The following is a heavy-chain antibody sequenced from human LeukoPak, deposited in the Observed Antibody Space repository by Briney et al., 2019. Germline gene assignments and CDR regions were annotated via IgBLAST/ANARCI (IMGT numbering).Heavy chain of an antibody. D-gene: IGHD5-18*01. CDR2: IYHDGST. J-gene: IGHJ4*02. Sequence: PSETLSLTCAVSGGSISSNNWWIWVRQSPEKGLEWIWEIYHDGSTNYNPSLKSRVTISMDKSKNQLSLKLNFVTAADTAVYYCARDRGGYTYSHDYWGQGTLVTVSS. CDR1: GGSISSNNW. V-gene: IGHV4-4*02. CDR3: ARDRGGYTYSHDY.